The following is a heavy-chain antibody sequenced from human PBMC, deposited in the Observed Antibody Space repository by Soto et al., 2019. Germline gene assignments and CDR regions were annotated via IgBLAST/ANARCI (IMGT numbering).Heavy chain of an antibody. Sequence: GGSLRLSCAASGFTCSILAMGWVRQAPGKGLEWVSVIDYSGGTTYYTDSVKGRFIISRDNSKKMLYLQMNSLRAEDTAVYYCAKDATRTSGWYYFDYWGQGALVTVAS. J-gene: IGHJ4*02. CDR3: AKDATRTSGWYYFDY. V-gene: IGHV3-23*01. CDR1: GFTCSILA. D-gene: IGHD6-19*01. CDR2: IDYSGGTT.